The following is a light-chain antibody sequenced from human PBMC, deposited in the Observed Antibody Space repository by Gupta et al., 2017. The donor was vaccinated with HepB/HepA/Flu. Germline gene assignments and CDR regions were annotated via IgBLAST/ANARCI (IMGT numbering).Light chain of an antibody. V-gene: IGKV1-39*01. CDR3: QQSYSLPWT. CDR1: ESVSVY. Sequence: PSSLSSSVGDRVTITCRASESVSVYLNWYQQKPGKAPKLLIHTASTLQSGVPSRFSGSGSGTDFTLTISRLQPEDFATYYCQQSYSLPWTFGQGTKVEIK. J-gene: IGKJ1*01. CDR2: TAS.